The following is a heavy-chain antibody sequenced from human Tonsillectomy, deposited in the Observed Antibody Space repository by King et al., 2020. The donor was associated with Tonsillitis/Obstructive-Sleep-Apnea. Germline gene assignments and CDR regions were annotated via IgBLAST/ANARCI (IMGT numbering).Heavy chain of an antibody. V-gene: IGHV3-53*01. CDR2: IYNGGDT. CDR1: GFTVKINY. D-gene: IGHD3-16*01. CDR3: AREGFGGGPFDD. J-gene: IGHJ4*02. Sequence: VQLVESGGGLIQPGGSLRLFCAASGFTVKINYMSWVRQAPGKGLEWVSVIYNGGDTYYAASIKGRFTISRDNSKNTLYLELNSLRAEDTALYYCAREGFGGGPFDDWGKGTLVTVSS.